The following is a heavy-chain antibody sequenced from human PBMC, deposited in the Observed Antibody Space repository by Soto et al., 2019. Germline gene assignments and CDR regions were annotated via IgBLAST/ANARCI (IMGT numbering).Heavy chain of an antibody. CDR3: AREYCSGGSCYRKAYYLDY. Sequence: GGSLRLACAGSVFSFSSYSMNCVRQAPGKGLAWVSSISSSSSYIYYADSVKGRFTISRDNAKNSLYLQMNSLRAEDTAVYYCAREYCSGGSCYRKAYYLDYWGQGTLVTVSS. V-gene: IGHV3-21*01. CDR2: ISSSSSYI. D-gene: IGHD2-15*01. J-gene: IGHJ4*02. CDR1: VFSFSSYS.